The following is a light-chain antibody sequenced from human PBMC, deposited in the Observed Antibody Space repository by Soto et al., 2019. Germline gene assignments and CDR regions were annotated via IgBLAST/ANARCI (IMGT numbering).Light chain of an antibody. Sequence: DIQMTQSPSTLSASVGDRVTITCRASQSIANWLAWYQQKPGKAPKLLIYDASSLASGVPSRFSGSGSGTEFTLTIISLQSDDFATYFCQQNYDTPITFGQGTRLEN. J-gene: IGKJ5*01. CDR2: DAS. CDR3: QQNYDTPIT. V-gene: IGKV1-5*01. CDR1: QSIANW.